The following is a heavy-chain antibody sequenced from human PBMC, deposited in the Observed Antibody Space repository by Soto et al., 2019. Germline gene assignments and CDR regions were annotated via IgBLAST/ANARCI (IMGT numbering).Heavy chain of an antibody. CDR1: GGSISSGGYY. Sequence: QVQLQESGPGLVKPSQTLSLTCTVSGGSISSGGYYWSWIRQHPGKGLEWIGYIYYSVSTYYNPSLKGRVTVSVDTSKDRFSLKLSSVTAADTAVYYCARGYDSSGYYRGWGQGTLVTVSS. CDR2: IYYSVST. CDR3: ARGYDSSGYYRG. V-gene: IGHV4-31*03. J-gene: IGHJ4*02. D-gene: IGHD3-22*01.